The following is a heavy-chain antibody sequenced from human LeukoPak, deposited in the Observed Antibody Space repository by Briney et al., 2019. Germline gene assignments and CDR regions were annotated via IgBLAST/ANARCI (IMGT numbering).Heavy chain of an antibody. Sequence: ASVKVSCKASGYNFTGHYMHWVRQAPGQGLEWMGWINPKNAGTNYAQKFQGRVTMTRDTSTGTAYMELSRLRSDDTAVYYCARTLYIAAAPGGFDYWGQGTLVTVSS. CDR1: GYNFTGHY. CDR2: INPKNAGT. D-gene: IGHD6-13*01. CDR3: ARTLYIAAAPGGFDY. V-gene: IGHV1-2*02. J-gene: IGHJ4*02.